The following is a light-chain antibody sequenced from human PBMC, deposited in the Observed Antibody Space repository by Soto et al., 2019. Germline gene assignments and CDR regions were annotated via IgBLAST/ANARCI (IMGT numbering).Light chain of an antibody. J-gene: IGKJ1*01. Sequence: DIQLTQSPSSLSASVGDRITITCRASQSISTYLNWYQQKPGEAPTLLVYDSSTLQSGVPSRFSRSGFGAEFTLTVSSLQPEDFATYYCQQSYSNPTWTFGQGTKVEIK. CDR1: QSISTY. CDR2: DSS. CDR3: QQSYSNPTWT. V-gene: IGKV1-39*01.